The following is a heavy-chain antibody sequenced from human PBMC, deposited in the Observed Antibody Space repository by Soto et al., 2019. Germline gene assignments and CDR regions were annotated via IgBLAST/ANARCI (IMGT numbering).Heavy chain of an antibody. CDR3: AFSSYNWNCEESYDYYYYGMDV. Sequence: GASVKVSCKASGYTFTSYYMHWVRQAPGQGLEWMGIINPSGGSTSYAQKFQGRVTMTRDTSTSTVYMELSSLRSEDTAVYYSAFSSYNWNCEESYDYYYYGMDVWGKGTTVTVSS. CDR2: INPSGGST. CDR1: GYTFTSYY. V-gene: IGHV1-46*01. J-gene: IGHJ6*04. D-gene: IGHD1-7*01.